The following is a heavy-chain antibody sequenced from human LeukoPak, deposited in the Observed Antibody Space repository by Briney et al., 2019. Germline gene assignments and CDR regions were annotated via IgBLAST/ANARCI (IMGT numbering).Heavy chain of an antibody. J-gene: IGHJ6*02. V-gene: IGHV1-69*04. D-gene: IGHD5-18*01. CDR3: ARSDTAMVPRGYYYYGMDV. Sequence: EASVTVSFKASGGTFISYAISWVRQAPGQGLEWMGRIIPILGIANYAQKFQGRVTITADKSTSTAYMELSSLRSEDTAVYYCARSDTAMVPRGYYYYGMDVWGQGTTVTVSS. CDR1: GGTFISYA. CDR2: IIPILGIA.